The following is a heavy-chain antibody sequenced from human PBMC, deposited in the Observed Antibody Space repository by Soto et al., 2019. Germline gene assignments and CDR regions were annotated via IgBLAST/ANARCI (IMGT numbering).Heavy chain of an antibody. Sequence: EVQLLESGGGLVQPGGSLRLSCAASGFSFTNYVMKWVRQTPGKGLEWVSTISGSGDSTYYTDSVKGRFTISRYNSKSTLFLQMNSLRADDPAVYYCVRRATTATTSGGSFDIWGQGTMVTVSS. CDR1: GFSFTNYV. J-gene: IGHJ3*02. CDR2: ISGSGDST. D-gene: IGHD1-1*01. V-gene: IGHV3-23*01. CDR3: VRRATTATTSGGSFDI.